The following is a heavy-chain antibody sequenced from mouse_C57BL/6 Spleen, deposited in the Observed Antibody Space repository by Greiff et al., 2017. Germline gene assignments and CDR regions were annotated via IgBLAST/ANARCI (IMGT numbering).Heavy chain of an antibody. Sequence: EVQLQQSGPELVKPGASVKISCKASGYTFTDYYMNWVKQSHGKSLEWIGDINPNNGGTSYNQKFKGKATLTVDKSSSTAYMELRSLTSEDSAVYYCASNDGYYLFAYWGQGTLVTVSA. CDR3: ASNDGYYLFAY. CDR1: GYTFTDYY. V-gene: IGHV1-26*01. J-gene: IGHJ3*01. CDR2: INPNNGGT. D-gene: IGHD2-3*01.